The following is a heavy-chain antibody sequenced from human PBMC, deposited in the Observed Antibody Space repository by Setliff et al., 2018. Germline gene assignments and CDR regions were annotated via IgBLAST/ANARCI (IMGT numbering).Heavy chain of an antibody. D-gene: IGHD5-18*01. Sequence: ASVKVSCKASGYTFTSYGFSWVRQAPGQGLEWMGIIDPSGDYTNYAQKFQGRVTMTRDTSTTTVYMELSSLRSDDTAVYYCARAPLESGYYYGQGHYFDYWGQGTLVTVSS. V-gene: IGHV1-46*01. CDR3: ARAPLESGYYYGQGHYFDY. CDR2: IDPSGDYT. J-gene: IGHJ4*02. CDR1: GYTFTSYG.